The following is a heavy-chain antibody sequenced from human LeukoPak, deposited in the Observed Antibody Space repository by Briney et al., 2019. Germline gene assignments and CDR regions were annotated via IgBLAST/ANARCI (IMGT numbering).Heavy chain of an antibody. J-gene: IGHJ4*02. D-gene: IGHD3-10*01. Sequence: GASVKVSCKASGYTFTSYYMHWVRQAPGQGLEWMGIINPSGGSTSYAQKFQGRVTMTRDTSISTAYMELSRLRSDDTAVYYCARVPALLLWFGELLEPSFDYWGQGTLVTVSS. CDR2: INPSGGST. V-gene: IGHV1-46*01. CDR3: ARVPALLLWFGELLEPSFDY. CDR1: GYTFTSYY.